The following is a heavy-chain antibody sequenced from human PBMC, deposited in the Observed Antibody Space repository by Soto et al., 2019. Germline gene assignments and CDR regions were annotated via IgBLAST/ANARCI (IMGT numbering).Heavy chain of an antibody. CDR1: GFTFSNYG. Sequence: QVQLVESGGGVVQPGRSLRLSCVASGFTFSNYGMHWVRQAPGKGLEWVAVITYDGSQTFYADSVKGRFTISRDSSTNTVNLQMDSLRAEDTAVYYCAKDITRGTYGGSHGDYFDYWGQGTLVTVSS. CDR2: ITYDGSQT. D-gene: IGHD1-26*01. CDR3: AKDITRGTYGGSHGDYFDY. V-gene: IGHV3-30*18. J-gene: IGHJ4*02.